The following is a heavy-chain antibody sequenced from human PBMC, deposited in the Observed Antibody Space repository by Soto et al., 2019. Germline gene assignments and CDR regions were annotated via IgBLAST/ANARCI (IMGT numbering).Heavy chain of an antibody. V-gene: IGHV1-69*13. CDR3: ASPSSSWEYYYYYYGMDV. CDR2: IIPIFGTA. J-gene: IGHJ6*02. Sequence: VKVSCKASGGTFSSYAISWVRQAPGQGLEWMGGIIPIFGTANYAQKFQGRVTITADESTSTAYMELSSLRSEDTAVYYCASPSSSWEYYYYYYGMDVWGQGTTVTVSS. D-gene: IGHD6-13*01. CDR1: GGTFSSYA.